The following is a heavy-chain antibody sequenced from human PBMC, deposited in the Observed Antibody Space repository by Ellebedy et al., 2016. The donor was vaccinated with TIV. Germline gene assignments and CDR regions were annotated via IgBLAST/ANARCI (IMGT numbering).Heavy chain of an antibody. CDR3: AKPSDPNPGYSASWATYFDS. CDR1: GFRFSSHG. J-gene: IGHJ4*02. V-gene: IGHV3-30*18. D-gene: IGHD6-13*01. CDR2: VSADGSRK. Sequence: GGSLRLSXEASGFRFSSHGMHWVRQAPGKGLEWVAVVSADGSRKSYADSVKERFTISRDNSKNTLFVQMNSLRVEDTAVYYCAKPSDPNPGYSASWATYFDSWGQGTLITVSS.